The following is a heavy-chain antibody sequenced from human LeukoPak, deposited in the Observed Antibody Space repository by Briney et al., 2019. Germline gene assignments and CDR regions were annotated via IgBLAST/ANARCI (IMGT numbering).Heavy chain of an antibody. CDR3: AREPYGDYISYTPSYFDH. V-gene: IGHV4-59*01. J-gene: IGHJ4*02. Sequence: PSGTLSLTCTVSGGSISSYYWSWIRQPPGKGLEWIGYIYYSGSTNYNPSLKSRVTISVDTSKNQFSLKLSSVTAADTAVYYCAREPYGDYISYTPSYFDHWGQGTLVTVSS. CDR1: GGSISSYY. CDR2: IYYSGST. D-gene: IGHD4-17*01.